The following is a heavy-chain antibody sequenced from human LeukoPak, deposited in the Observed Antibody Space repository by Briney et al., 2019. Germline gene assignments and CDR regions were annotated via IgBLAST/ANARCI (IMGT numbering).Heavy chain of an antibody. J-gene: IGHJ3*02. CDR1: GFTVSSNY. Sequence: PGGSLRLSCAASGFTVSSNYMSWVRQAPGKGLEWVSVIYSGGSTYYADSVKGRFTISRDNSKNTLYLQMNSLRAEDTAVYYCARGFVAVVAATQHAFDIWGQGTMVTVSS. V-gene: IGHV3-53*01. CDR2: IYSGGST. CDR3: ARGFVAVVAATQHAFDI. D-gene: IGHD2-15*01.